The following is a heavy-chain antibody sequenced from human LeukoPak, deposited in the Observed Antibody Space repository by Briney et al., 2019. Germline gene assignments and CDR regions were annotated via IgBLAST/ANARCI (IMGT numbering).Heavy chain of an antibody. CDR2: IYYSGST. CDR1: GGSISSYY. J-gene: IGHJ5*02. V-gene: IGHV4-59*01. D-gene: IGHD3-9*01. Sequence: SETLSLTCTVSGGSISSYYWSWIRQPPGKGLEWIGYIYYSGSTNYNPSLKSRVTISVDTSKNQFSLKLSSVTAADTAVYYCARGSSGLYYDILTGYHNWFDPWGQGTLVTVSS. CDR3: ARGSSGLYYDILTGYHNWFDP.